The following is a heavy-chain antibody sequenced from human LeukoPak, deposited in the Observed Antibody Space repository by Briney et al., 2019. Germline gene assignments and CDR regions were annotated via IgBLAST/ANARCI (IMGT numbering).Heavy chain of an antibody. CDR1: GFTLSSYS. CDR2: INHSEDT. CDR3: ARVLPPVRARTFITMIRGATTGPYIWFDP. J-gene: IGHJ5*02. V-gene: IGHV4-34*01. Sequence: PGGSLRLSCAASGFTLSSYSRNWARQAPGKGLEWIGEINHSEDTNYNPSLKSRVTISVDTSKSQFSLNLTSVTAADTAVYYCARVLPPVRARTFITMIRGATTGPYIWFDPWGQGTLVTVSS. D-gene: IGHD3-10*01.